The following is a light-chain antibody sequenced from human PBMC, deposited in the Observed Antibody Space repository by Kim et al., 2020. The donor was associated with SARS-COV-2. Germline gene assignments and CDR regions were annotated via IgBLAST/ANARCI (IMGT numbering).Light chain of an antibody. J-gene: IGLJ1*01. CDR1: GNDVGGYDY. CDR3: CSYAGSFTKV. V-gene: IGLV2-11*01. Sequence: QSALTQPRSVSGSPGQSVTISCTGTGNDVGGYDYVSWYQQRPDKAPQLVIFDVTQRPSGVPDRFSGSKSGNTASLTISGLQPDDEADYYCCSYAGSFTKVFGTGTKVTVL. CDR2: DVT.